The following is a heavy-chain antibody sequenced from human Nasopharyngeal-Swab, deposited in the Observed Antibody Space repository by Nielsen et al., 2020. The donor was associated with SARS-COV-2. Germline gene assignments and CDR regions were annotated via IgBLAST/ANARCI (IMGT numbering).Heavy chain of an antibody. D-gene: IGHD3-3*01. CDR3: ARRVGGFLEWIFAHDI. Sequence: ETLSLTCTVSGGSISSSSYYWGWIRPPPGKGLEWIGSIYYSGSTYYNPSLKSRVTISVDTSKNQFSLKLSSVTAADTAVYYCARRVGGFLEWIFAHDIWGEGTMVTVSS. V-gene: IGHV4-39*01. CDR2: IYYSGST. J-gene: IGHJ3*02. CDR1: GGSISSSSYY.